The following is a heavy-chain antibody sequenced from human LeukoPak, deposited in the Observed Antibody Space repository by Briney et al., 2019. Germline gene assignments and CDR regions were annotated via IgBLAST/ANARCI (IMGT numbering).Heavy chain of an antibody. CDR1: GITHRNYG. Sequence: GRSVRLSCAFSGITHRNYGMRWVRQARGKGREEVPGISDSCGRINYADAVERRVIISRDNPKNRLYVQMKSLRGEDTALYFYAKRGVVIRVILVGFHKKAYYFDSWGQGALVTVSS. D-gene: IGHD3-22*01. V-gene: IGHV3-23*01. CDR2: ISDSCGRI. CDR3: AKRGVVIRVILVGFHKKAYYFDS. J-gene: IGHJ4*02.